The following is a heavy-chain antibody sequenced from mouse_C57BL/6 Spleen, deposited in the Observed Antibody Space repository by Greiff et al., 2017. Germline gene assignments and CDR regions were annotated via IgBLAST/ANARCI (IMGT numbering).Heavy chain of an antibody. CDR2: IYPGDGDT. Sequence: VQVVESGPELVKPGASVKISCKASGYAFSSSWMNWVKQRPGKGLEWIGRIYPGDGDTNYNGKFKGKATLTADKSSSTAYMQLSSLTSEDSAVYFCANYYSNYYYAMDYWGQGTSVTVSS. J-gene: IGHJ4*01. D-gene: IGHD2-5*01. CDR3: ANYYSNYYYAMDY. V-gene: IGHV1-82*01. CDR1: GYAFSSSW.